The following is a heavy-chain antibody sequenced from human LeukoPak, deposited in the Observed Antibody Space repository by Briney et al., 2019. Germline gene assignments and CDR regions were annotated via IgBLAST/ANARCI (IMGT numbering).Heavy chain of an antibody. J-gene: IGHJ4*02. D-gene: IGHD6-19*01. CDR2: INPSGGST. CDR3: ATGGSPIAVAGTGILNYFDY. V-gene: IGHV1-46*01. CDR1: GYTFTSYY. Sequence: ASVKVSCKASGYTFTSYYMHWVRQAPGQGLEWMGIINPSGGSTSYAQKFQGRVTMTRDTSISTAYMELSRLRSDDTAVYYCATGGSPIAVAGTGILNYFDYWGQGTLVTVSS.